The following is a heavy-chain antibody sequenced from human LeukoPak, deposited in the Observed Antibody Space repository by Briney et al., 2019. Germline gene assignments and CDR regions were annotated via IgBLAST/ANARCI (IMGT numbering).Heavy chain of an antibody. CDR1: GYTFTGSW. J-gene: IGHJ5*02. CDR2: SSPSGGST. V-gene: IGHV1-46*01. Sequence: GASVKVSCKAFGYTFTGSWMHWGRQATGQGPKWMGVSSPSGGSTIYAQKFKGRVTLTRDMSTSTDYLELSSLRSEDTAVYYCARDNSVRDEAWWFNPWGQGTLVTVSS. CDR3: ARDNSVRDEAWWFNP. D-gene: IGHD5-24*01.